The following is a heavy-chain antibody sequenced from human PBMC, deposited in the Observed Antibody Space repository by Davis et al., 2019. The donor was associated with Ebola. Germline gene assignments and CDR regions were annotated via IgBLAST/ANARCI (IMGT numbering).Heavy chain of an antibody. CDR1: GFTFSNAW. J-gene: IGHJ6*02. Sequence: GESLKISCAASGFTFSNAWMSWVRQAPGKGLEWVGRIKSKTDGGTTDYAAPVKGRFTISRDDSKNTLYLQMNSLKTEDTAVYYCTTDLWELLPYYYYGMDVWGQGTTVTVSS. CDR3: TTDLWELLPYYYYGMDV. D-gene: IGHD1-26*01. V-gene: IGHV3-15*01. CDR2: IKSKTDGGTT.